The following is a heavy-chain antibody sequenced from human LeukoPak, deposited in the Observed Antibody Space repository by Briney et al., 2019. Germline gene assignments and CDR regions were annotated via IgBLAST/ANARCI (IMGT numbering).Heavy chain of an antibody. CDR1: GGSISSYY. CDR3: ASHGEGRYFDWLLYPLYYYYGMDV. V-gene: IGHV4-59*08. CDR2: IYYSGST. Sequence: SETLSLTCTVSGGSISSYYWSWIRQPPGKGLEWIGYIYYSGSTNYNPSLKSRVTISVDTSKNQLSLKLSSVTAAATAVYYCASHGEGRYFDWLLYPLYYYYGMDVWGQGTTVTVSS. D-gene: IGHD3-9*01. J-gene: IGHJ6*02.